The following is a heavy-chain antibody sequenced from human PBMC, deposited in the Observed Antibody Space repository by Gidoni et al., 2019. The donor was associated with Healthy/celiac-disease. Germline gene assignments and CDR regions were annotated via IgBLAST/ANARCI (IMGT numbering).Heavy chain of an antibody. CDR1: GFPFSNAW. Sequence: EVQLVESGGGLVKPGGSLRLSCAASGFPFSNAWLSWVRQAPGKGLEWVGRIKSKTDGGTTDYAAPVKGRFTISRDDSKNTLYLQMNSLKTEDTAVYYCTTDLEVPGYDFWSGYYPVDYWGQGTLVTVSS. J-gene: IGHJ4*02. CDR2: IKSKTDGGTT. D-gene: IGHD3-3*01. CDR3: TTDLEVPGYDFWSGYYPVDY. V-gene: IGHV3-15*01.